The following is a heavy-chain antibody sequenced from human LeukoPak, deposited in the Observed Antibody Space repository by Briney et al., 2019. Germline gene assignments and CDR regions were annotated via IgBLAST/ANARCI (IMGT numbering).Heavy chain of an antibody. Sequence: GGSLGLSCAASGFTLSSFEMNWVRQAPGKGLEWVSYISSSGRTIYYADSVKGRFTISRDNAKNSLYLQMNSLRAEDTAVYYCARDRPHYYDSSGYSVDYWGQGTLVTVSS. CDR1: GFTLSSFE. CDR3: ARDRPHYYDSSGYSVDY. CDR2: ISSSGRTI. J-gene: IGHJ4*02. V-gene: IGHV3-48*03. D-gene: IGHD3-22*01.